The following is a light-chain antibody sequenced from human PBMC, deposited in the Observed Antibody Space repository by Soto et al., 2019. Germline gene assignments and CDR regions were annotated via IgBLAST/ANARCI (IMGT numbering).Light chain of an antibody. V-gene: IGKV1-9*01. CDR3: QHYISYPQT. CDR2: AAS. Sequence: DIQMTQSPSSLSASVGAGVTITCQASQGIRRYLALYQQKPGKAPNLLIYAASTLERGVPSRFSGSGSGTEFTLTISSLQPEDFATYYCQHYISYPQTFGQGTKVDIK. CDR1: QGIRRY. J-gene: IGKJ1*01.